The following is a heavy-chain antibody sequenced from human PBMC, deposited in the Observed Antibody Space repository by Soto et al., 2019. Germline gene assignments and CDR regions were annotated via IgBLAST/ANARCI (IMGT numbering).Heavy chain of an antibody. CDR3: ARDSRNYGDYYSAGGMDG. CDR2: IYYSGST. CDR1: AGKRISRGDC. Sequence: SEPLAATSSVSAGKRISRGDCCIFQTKHPGDGLEWIGYIYYSGSTYYNPSLKSRVTISVDTSKNQFSLKLSSVTAADTAVYYCARDSRNYGDYYSAGGMDGWRQGSKVPVSS. J-gene: IGHJ6*02. D-gene: IGHD4-17*01. V-gene: IGHV4-31*02.